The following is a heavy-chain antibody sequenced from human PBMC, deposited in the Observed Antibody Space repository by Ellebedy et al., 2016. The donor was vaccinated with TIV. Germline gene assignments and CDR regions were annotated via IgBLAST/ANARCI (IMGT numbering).Heavy chain of an antibody. V-gene: IGHV4-39*01. J-gene: IGHJ5*02. CDR2: FSQSGRT. Sequence: MPSETLSLTCTVSGDSISSSVYYWGWIRQPPGQGLEWIGCFSQSGRTYYNPSLTSRVTISVDTYKNQFSLKLSSVTAADTAIFYCARHSTVTTIGTWGQGALVTVSS. CDR3: ARHSTVTTIGT. D-gene: IGHD4-17*01. CDR1: GDSISSSVYY.